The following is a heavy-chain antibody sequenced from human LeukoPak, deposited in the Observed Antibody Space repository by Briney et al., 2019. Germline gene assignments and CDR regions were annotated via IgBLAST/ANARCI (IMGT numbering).Heavy chain of an antibody. D-gene: IGHD3-22*01. V-gene: IGHV1-46*01. CDR3: ARAGYDSSGYYSY. CDR2: INLTGGST. CDR1: GYIFTSYY. J-gene: IGHJ4*02. Sequence: ASVKVSFKASGYIFTSYYIHLLRHAPGQGLEWVGLINLTGGSTTYAQNFPGKVNMTRDTSTTTVNMEVSSLRSEDTAVYYCARAGYDSSGYYSYWGQGTLVTVSS.